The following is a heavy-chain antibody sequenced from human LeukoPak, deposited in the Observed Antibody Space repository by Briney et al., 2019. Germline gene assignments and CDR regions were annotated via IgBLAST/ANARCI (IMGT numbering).Heavy chain of an antibody. Sequence: GGSLSLSCAASGFTFSGYGMHWVRQAPGKGLEWVAVISFDASLEYYADSVKGRFTISRDNSKNTLYLQMNSLKPEDTAVYYCAKQEFGTTWSVGYWGQGTLVTVSS. CDR3: AKQEFGTTWSVGY. J-gene: IGHJ4*02. CDR1: GFTFSGYG. V-gene: IGHV3-30*18. D-gene: IGHD1-7*01. CDR2: ISFDASLE.